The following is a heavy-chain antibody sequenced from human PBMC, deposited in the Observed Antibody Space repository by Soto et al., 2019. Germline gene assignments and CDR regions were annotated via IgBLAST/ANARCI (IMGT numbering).Heavy chain of an antibody. D-gene: IGHD5-12*01. Sequence: ASVKVSCKTSGDSFNDYYVHWVRQAPGQGLEWMGWINPNGGVTKYAQKFRGRVTVTRDTSIRTVYMELSSLRSDDTAVYYCARESGGATATLDYYYFYMDVWGKGTTVTVSS. V-gene: IGHV1-2*02. CDR1: GDSFNDYY. CDR2: INPNGGVT. J-gene: IGHJ6*03. CDR3: ARESGGATATLDYYYFYMDV.